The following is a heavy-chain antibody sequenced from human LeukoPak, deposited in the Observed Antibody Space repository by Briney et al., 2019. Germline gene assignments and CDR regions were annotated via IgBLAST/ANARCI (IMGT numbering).Heavy chain of an antibody. CDR2: ISGSGGST. V-gene: IGHV3-23*01. CDR1: GFTFSSYA. Sequence: GGSLRLSCAASGFTFSSYAMSWVRQAPGKGLEWVSAISGSGGSTYYADSAKGRFTISRDNSKNTLYLQMNSLRAEDTAVYYCAKEMALSYSSSWYGDYWGQGTLVTVSS. D-gene: IGHD6-13*01. J-gene: IGHJ4*02. CDR3: AKEMALSYSSSWYGDY.